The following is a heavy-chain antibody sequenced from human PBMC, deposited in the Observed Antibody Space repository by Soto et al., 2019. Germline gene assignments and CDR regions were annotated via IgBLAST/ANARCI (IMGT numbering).Heavy chain of an antibody. J-gene: IGHJ3*02. V-gene: IGHV3-7*04. CDR3: ARGDYYDSSGPFSDAFDI. Sequence: PGGSLRLSCAASGFTFSSYWMSWVRQAPGKGLEWVANIKQDGSEKYYVDSVKGRFTISRDNAKNSLYLQMNSLRAEDTAVYYCARGDYYDSSGPFSDAFDIWGQGTMVTVSS. CDR2: IKQDGSEK. CDR1: GFTFSSYW. D-gene: IGHD3-22*01.